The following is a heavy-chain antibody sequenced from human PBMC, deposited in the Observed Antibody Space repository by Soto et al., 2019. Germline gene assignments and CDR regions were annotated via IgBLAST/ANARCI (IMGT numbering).Heavy chain of an antibody. Sequence: PGGSLRLSCAASKFTFSSYWMHWVRQAPGKGLVWVSRIDPDGSTTYYADSVKGRFTISRDNAKNTLYLQLNSLRAEDTAVYYYTSSGSYDIAWFDPWGQGT. CDR2: IDPDGSTT. D-gene: IGHD3-10*01. CDR3: TSSGSYDIAWFDP. J-gene: IGHJ5*02. CDR1: KFTFSSYW. V-gene: IGHV3-74*01.